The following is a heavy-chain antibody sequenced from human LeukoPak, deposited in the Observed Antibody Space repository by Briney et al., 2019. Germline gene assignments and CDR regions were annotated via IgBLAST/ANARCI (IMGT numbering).Heavy chain of an antibody. Sequence: GGSLRLSCAASGFTFSSPAMSWVRQAPGKGLEWVSAISDSGGSTYYADPEKGPFTIARDNSKNTLYLQMNSLRAEDTAVYYCAKGGYSGYDSGGYFDYWGQGTLVTVSS. CDR3: AKGGYSGYDSGGYFDY. V-gene: IGHV3-23*01. D-gene: IGHD5-12*01. CDR1: GFTFSSPA. J-gene: IGHJ4*02. CDR2: ISDSGGST.